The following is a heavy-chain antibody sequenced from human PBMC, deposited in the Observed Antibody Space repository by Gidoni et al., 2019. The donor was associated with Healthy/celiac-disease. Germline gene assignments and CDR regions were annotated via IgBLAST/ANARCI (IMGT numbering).Heavy chain of an antibody. CDR3: ATGGVLNLPDYGDQQGALDY. Sequence: QVQLVQSGAEVKKPGASVKVSCKVSGYNLTELSMHWVRQAPGKGLEWMGGFDPEEGEKIYAQKFQGRVTMTEDTSTDTAYMERSSLRSEDTTVYYCATGGVLNLPDYGDQQGALDYWGQGTLVTVSS. D-gene: IGHD4-17*01. V-gene: IGHV1-24*01. CDR2: FDPEEGEK. J-gene: IGHJ4*02. CDR1: GYNLTELS.